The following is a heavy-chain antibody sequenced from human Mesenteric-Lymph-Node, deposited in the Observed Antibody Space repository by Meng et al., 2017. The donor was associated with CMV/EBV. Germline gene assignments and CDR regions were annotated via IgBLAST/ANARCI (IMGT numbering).Heavy chain of an antibody. V-gene: IGHV3-48*04. CDR3: ARFYSGYDSFDY. CDR1: GFTFSSYN. J-gene: IGHJ4*02. Sequence: GESLKISCAASGFTFSSYNMNWVRQAPGKGLEWVSYISDGSSTIYYADSVKGRFTISRDNAKNSLYLQMNSLRAEDTAVYYCARFYSGYDSFDYWGQGTLVTVSS. CDR2: ISDGSSTI. D-gene: IGHD5-12*01.